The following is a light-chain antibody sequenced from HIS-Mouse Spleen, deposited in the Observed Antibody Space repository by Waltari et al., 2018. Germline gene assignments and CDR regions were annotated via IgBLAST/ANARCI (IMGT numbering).Light chain of an antibody. CDR3: CSYAGSSTFVV. CDR1: SRDVGSYNL. CDR2: EGS. Sequence: QSALTQPASVSGSPGQSITISCTGPSRDVGSYNLVPWYQQHPGKAPKLMIYEGSKRPSGVSNRFSGSKSGNTASLTISGLQAEDEADYYCCSYAGSSTFVVFGGGTKLTVL. V-gene: IGLV2-23*03. J-gene: IGLJ2*01.